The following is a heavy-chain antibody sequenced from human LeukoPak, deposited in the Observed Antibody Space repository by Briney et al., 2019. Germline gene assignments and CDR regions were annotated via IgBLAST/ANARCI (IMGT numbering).Heavy chain of an antibody. Sequence: GGSLRLSCAASGFTFDDYAMHWVRQAPGKGLEWVSGISWNSGSIGYADSVKGRFTISRDNAKNSLHLLMNSLRGEDTALYFCARGRDYGGNKWAFDYWGQGTLVTVSS. J-gene: IGHJ4*02. D-gene: IGHD4-23*01. CDR1: GFTFDDYA. V-gene: IGHV3-9*01. CDR2: ISWNSGSI. CDR3: ARGRDYGGNKWAFDY.